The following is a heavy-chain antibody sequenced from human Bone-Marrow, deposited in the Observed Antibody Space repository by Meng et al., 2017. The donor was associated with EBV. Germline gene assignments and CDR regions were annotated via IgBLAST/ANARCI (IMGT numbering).Heavy chain of an antibody. CDR1: GGSTSSSTW. D-gene: IGHD3-16*01. V-gene: IGHV4-4*02. J-gene: IGHJ4*02. CDR2: IHHVGST. CDR3: ARRDYYDDTGYFDY. Sequence: QGYMQEVGPGLVKPWGTLSLTCAVSGGSTSSSTWWSWVRQSPGEGLEWIGEIHHVGSTNYNPSLKSRVTISIDKSKKQFSLKLSSVTAADTAVYYCARRDYYDDTGYFDYWGQGTLVTVSS.